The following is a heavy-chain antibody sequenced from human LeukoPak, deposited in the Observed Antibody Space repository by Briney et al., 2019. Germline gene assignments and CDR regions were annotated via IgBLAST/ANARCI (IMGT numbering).Heavy chain of an antibody. D-gene: IGHD2-2*01. CDR1: GYTFTNFY. V-gene: IGHV1-46*01. CDR3: ARHLIKDSVVVVGEPPSKYMDV. CDR2: IDPSGGTS. Sequence: ASVKVSCKASGYTFTNFYMHWVRQAPGQGLEWMGIIDPSGGTSNYAQKFEGRVTLTRDTSTSNLYMELSGLRSEDTAVYYCARHLIKDSVVVVGEPPSKYMDVWGKGTTVTVSS. J-gene: IGHJ6*03.